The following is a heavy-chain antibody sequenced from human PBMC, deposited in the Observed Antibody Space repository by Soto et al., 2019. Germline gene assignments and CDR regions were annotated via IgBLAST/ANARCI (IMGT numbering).Heavy chain of an antibody. CDR2: ISGSGGST. CDR3: ARAMGYCSGGSCLAYFDY. CDR1: GFTFSSYA. J-gene: IGHJ4*02. D-gene: IGHD2-15*01. V-gene: IGHV3-23*01. Sequence: GGSLRLSCAASGFTFSSYAMSWVRQAPGKGLEWVSAISGSGGSTYYADSVKGRFTISRDNSKNTLYLQMNSLRAEDTAVYYCARAMGYCSGGSCLAYFDYWGQGTLVTVSS.